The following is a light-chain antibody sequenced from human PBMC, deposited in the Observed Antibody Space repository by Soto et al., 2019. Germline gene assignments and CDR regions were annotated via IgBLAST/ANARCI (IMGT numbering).Light chain of an antibody. Sequence: EIVMTQSHATLSVAPGERATLSCRASQSVSSNLAWYQQKPGQAPRLLIYGASTRATGIPARFSGSGSGTEFTLTISSLQSEDFAVYYCQQYNNWPETFGQGTKVDI. V-gene: IGKV3-15*01. J-gene: IGKJ1*01. CDR3: QQYNNWPET. CDR2: GAS. CDR1: QSVSSN.